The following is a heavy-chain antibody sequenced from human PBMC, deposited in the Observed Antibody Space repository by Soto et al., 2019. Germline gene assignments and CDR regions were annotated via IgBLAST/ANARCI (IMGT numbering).Heavy chain of an antibody. J-gene: IGHJ6*02. Sequence: ETLSLTCTVSGGSISSYYWSWIRQPAGKGLEWIGRIYTSGSTNYNPSLKSRVTMSVDTSKNQFSLKLSSVTAADTAVYYCARDQLLYDYVWGSYRYFYYGMDVWGQGTTVTVSS. CDR2: IYTSGST. CDR3: ARDQLLYDYVWGSYRYFYYGMDV. D-gene: IGHD3-16*02. CDR1: GGSISSYY. V-gene: IGHV4-4*07.